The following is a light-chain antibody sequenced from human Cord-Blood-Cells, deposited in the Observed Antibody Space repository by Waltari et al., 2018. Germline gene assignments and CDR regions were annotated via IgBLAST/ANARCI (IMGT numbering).Light chain of an antibody. V-gene: IGKV1-5*03. CDR3: QQDNSYSWT. CDR1: QSISSW. J-gene: IGKJ1*01. CDR2: KAS. Sequence: DIQMTQSPSTLSASVGDRVTITCRASQSISSWLAWYQQKPGKAPKLLIYKASSLESGVPSRFSGSGSGTEVTLTISSLQPDDFATYYCQQDNSYSWTFGQGTKVEIK.